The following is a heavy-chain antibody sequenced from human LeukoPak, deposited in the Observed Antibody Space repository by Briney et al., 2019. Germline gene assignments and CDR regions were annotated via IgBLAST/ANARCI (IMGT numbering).Heavy chain of an antibody. V-gene: IGHV4-4*07. D-gene: IGHD3-10*01. J-gene: IGHJ4*02. CDR1: GVSISSDY. CDR2: IHTSGST. CDR3: ARDRYYYGSGSYYFDY. Sequence: SETLSLTCTVSGVSISSDYWSWIRQPAGKGVEWIGRIHTSGSTNYNPSLKSRVTMSVDTSKNQFSLKLSSVTAADTAVYYCARDRYYYGSGSYYFDYWGQGTLVTVSS.